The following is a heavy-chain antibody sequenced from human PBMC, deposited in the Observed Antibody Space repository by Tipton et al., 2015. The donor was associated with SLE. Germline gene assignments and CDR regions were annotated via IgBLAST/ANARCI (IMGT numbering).Heavy chain of an antibody. CDR3: ARHKPLLSIAVAGPSY. V-gene: IGHV4-39*07. J-gene: IGHJ4*02. D-gene: IGHD6-19*01. CDR2: IYYSGST. CDR1: GGSISSSSYY. Sequence: TLSLTCTVSGGSISSSSYYWGWIRQPPGKGLEWIGSIYYSGSTYYNPSLKSRVTISVDTSKNQFSLKLSSVTAADTAVYYCARHKPLLSIAVAGPSYWGQGTLVTVSS.